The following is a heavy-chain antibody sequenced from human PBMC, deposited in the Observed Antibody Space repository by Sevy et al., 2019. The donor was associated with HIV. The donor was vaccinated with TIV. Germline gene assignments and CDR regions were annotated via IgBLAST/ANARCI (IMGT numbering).Heavy chain of an antibody. CDR2: IKSKTDGGTT. J-gene: IGHJ4*02. CDR1: GFTFSNAW. D-gene: IGHD3-10*01. V-gene: IGHV3-15*01. Sequence: GGSLRLSCAASGFTFSNAWMSWVRQAPGKGLEWVGRIKSKTDGGTTDYAAPVKGRFTISRDDSKSTLYLQMNSLKTEDTAIYYCTTDSRTRGLSALLDYWGQGTLVTVSS. CDR3: TTDSRTRGLSALLDY.